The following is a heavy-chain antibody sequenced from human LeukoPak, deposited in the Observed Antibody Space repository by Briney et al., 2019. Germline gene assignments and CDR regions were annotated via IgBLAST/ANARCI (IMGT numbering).Heavy chain of an antibody. CDR1: GFTLSSYG. V-gene: IGHV3-30*18. CDR2: ISYDGTYK. D-gene: IGHD3-10*01. Sequence: GGSLRLSCGASGFTLSSYGMHWVRQAPGKGVEGVAVISYDGTYKYYADSVKGRFTISRDNSKNTLYLQMNSLRAEDTAVYYCAKSGQNYYGSVWGQGTQVTVSS. J-gene: IGHJ4*02. CDR3: AKSGQNYYGSV.